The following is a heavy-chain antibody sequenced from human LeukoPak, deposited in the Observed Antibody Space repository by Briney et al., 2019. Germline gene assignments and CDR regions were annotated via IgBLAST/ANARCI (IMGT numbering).Heavy chain of an antibody. CDR1: GYTFTGYY. V-gene: IGHV1-2*02. CDR3: ARSPYSSSSRYYFDY. Sequence: ASVKVSCKASGYTFTGYYMHWVRQAPGQGLEWMGWINPNSGGTNYAQKFQGRVTMTRDTSISTAYMELSRLRSDDTAVYYCARSPYSSSSRYYFDYWGQGTLSPSPQ. D-gene: IGHD6-6*01. J-gene: IGHJ4*02. CDR2: INPNSGGT.